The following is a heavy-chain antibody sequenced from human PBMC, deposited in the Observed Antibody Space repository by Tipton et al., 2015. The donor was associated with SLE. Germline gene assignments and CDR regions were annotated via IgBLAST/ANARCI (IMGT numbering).Heavy chain of an antibody. CDR1: GDSITSGYY. Sequence: GLVKPSETLSLTCAVSGDSITSGYYWGWIRQPPGKGLEWIGSVYHSGSTYYTPSLKSRVTISIDTSRNQFSLKLSSVTAADTAVYYCATTVTTTASYGAFDIWGQGTMVTISS. CDR3: ATTVTTTASYGAFDI. D-gene: IGHD4-17*01. CDR2: VYHSGST. V-gene: IGHV4-38-2*01. J-gene: IGHJ3*02.